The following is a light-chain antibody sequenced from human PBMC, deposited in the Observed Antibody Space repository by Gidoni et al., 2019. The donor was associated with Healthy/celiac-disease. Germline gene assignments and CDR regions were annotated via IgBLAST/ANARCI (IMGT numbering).Light chain of an antibody. CDR2: AAS. J-gene: IGKJ4*01. V-gene: IGKV1-39*01. CDR3: QQSYSTRLT. Sequence: DIQLTQSPSSLSASVVDRVTITCRASQSISSYLNWYQQKPGKAPKLLSYAASSLQSGVPSRFSGSGSGTDFTLTISSLQAEDVATYYWQQSYSTRLTFGGGTKVEIK. CDR1: QSISSY.